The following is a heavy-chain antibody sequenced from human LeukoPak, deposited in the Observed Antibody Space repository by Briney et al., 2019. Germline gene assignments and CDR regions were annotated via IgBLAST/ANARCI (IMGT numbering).Heavy chain of an antibody. CDR2: IYIGGST. CDR1: GFTVSSNY. D-gene: IGHD5-12*01. CDR3: ARDAGGYSGYDY. J-gene: IGHJ4*02. Sequence: GGSLRLSCAASGFTVSSNYMSWVRQAPGKGLEWASVIYIGGSTYYTDSVKGRFTISRDNSKNTLYLQMHSLRAEDTAVYYCARDAGGYSGYDYWGQGTLVTVSS. V-gene: IGHV3-66*01.